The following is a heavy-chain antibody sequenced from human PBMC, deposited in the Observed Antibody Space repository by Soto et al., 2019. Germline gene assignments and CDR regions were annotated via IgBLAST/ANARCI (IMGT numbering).Heavy chain of an antibody. D-gene: IGHD3-9*01. CDR2: IIPIFGTA. V-gene: IGHV1-69*13. CDR3: AREAPRYDILGDSPNGFDP. J-gene: IGHJ5*02. Sequence: GASVKVSCKASGGTFSSYAISWVRQAPGQGLEWMGGIIPIFGTANYAQKFQGRVTITADESTSTAYMELSSLRSEDTAVYYCAREAPRYDILGDSPNGFDPWGQGTLVIVS. CDR1: GGTFSSYA.